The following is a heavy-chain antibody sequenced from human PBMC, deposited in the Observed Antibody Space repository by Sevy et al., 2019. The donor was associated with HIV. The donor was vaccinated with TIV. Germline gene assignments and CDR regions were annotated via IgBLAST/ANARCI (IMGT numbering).Heavy chain of an antibody. CDR2: ISSNSDTI. D-gene: IGHD4-17*01. CDR3: TRDHVKDGDLGDYYYYAMDV. CDR1: GFTLSDYY. Sequence: GGSLRLSCAASGFTLSDYYMSWLRQAPGKGLQWISDISSNSDTIYYADSVKGRFTISRNNAKNSLYLQMSSLRAEDTAVYYCTRDHVKDGDLGDYYYYAMDVWGQWTTVTVSS. V-gene: IGHV3-11*01. J-gene: IGHJ6*02.